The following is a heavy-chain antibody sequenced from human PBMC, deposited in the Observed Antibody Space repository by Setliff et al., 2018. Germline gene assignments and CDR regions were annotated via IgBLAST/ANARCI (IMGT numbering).Heavy chain of an antibody. D-gene: IGHD6-13*01. CDR2: IHYSGSP. V-gene: IGHV4-59*01. CDR1: GGSISSYY. CDR3: ARTMYSSSWYGAFDI. J-gene: IGHJ3*02. Sequence: KTSETLSLTCTVSGGSISSYYWNWIRQPPGKGLEWIGYIHYSGSPNYHPSLKSRVSTSVDTSQNQISLKLSSVTAADTAVYYCARTMYSSSWYGAFDIWGQGSPGHRLL.